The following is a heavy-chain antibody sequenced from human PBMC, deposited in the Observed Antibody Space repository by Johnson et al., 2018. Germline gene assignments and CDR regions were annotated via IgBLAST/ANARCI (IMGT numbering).Heavy chain of an antibody. Sequence: QVQLVQSGGGVVQPGRSLRLSCAASGFTFSSYGMHWVRQAPGKGLEWVAAIWYDGSIKYYADAVKGRFTTSRDKSNNALYLQMNSLRAEDTAVFSCEKGFYDSGTYSGMDVWDQGTTVTVSS. CDR1: GFTFSSYG. CDR2: IWYDGSIK. CDR3: EKGFYDSGTYSGMDV. J-gene: IGHJ6*02. V-gene: IGHV3-33*03. D-gene: IGHD3-10*01.